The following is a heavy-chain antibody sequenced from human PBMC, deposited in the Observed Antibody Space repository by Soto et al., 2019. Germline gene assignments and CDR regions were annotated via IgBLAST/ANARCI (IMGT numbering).Heavy chain of an antibody. CDR3: ARLLVGRNEYYFDY. V-gene: IGHV4-39*01. CDR2: IYYSGST. J-gene: IGHJ4*02. D-gene: IGHD1-1*01. CDR1: GGSISSSSYY. Sequence: PSETLSLTCTVSGGSISSSSYYWGWIRQPPGKGLEWIGSIYYSGSTYYNPSLKSRVTISVDTSKNQFSLKLSSVTAADTAVYYCARLLVGRNEYYFDYRGQGTLVTVSS.